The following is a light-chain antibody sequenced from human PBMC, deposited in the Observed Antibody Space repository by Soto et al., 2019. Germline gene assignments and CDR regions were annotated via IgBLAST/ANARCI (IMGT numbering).Light chain of an antibody. CDR1: QSVGTN. J-gene: IGKJ2*01. CDR3: QQYKDWYT. CDR2: GAS. V-gene: IGKV3-15*01. Sequence: IVLTQSPATLSVSPGERATLSCRASQSVGTNLAWYQHRPGQAPRLLIQGASTRDTGIPARFSGSGSGTEFTITISGLQSEDFAVYYCQQYKDWYTFGQGTKLEIK.